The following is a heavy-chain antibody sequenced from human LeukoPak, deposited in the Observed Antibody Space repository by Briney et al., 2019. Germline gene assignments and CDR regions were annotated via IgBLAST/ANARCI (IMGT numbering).Heavy chain of an antibody. CDR1: GDTVSSNSAA. V-gene: IGHV6-1*01. CDR2: TYFRSKWYN. D-gene: IGHD2/OR15-2a*01. J-gene: IGHJ4*02. CDR3: ANFYLDN. Sequence: SQTLSLTCAISGDTVSSNSAAWNWIRQSPSRGLEWLGRTYFRSKWYNDYAESVKCRISINPDTSKNQFSLQLNSVNPEDTAVYYCANFYLDNWSQGSLVTVSS.